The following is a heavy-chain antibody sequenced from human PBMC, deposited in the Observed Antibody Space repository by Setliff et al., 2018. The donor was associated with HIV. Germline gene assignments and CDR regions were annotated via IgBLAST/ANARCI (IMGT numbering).Heavy chain of an antibody. J-gene: IGHJ6*02. V-gene: IGHV3-43*01. D-gene: IGHD3-16*01. CDR3: AKEHWGSNWSGRGV. Sequence: GGSLRLSCAASGFTFDDYTMHWVRQAPGKGLEWVALISWDGSSTFYADSVKGRFTISRDNSKESLYLQMNRLRTADTALYYCAKEHWGSNWSGRGVWGQGTTVTVSS. CDR2: ISWDGSST. CDR1: GFTFDDYT.